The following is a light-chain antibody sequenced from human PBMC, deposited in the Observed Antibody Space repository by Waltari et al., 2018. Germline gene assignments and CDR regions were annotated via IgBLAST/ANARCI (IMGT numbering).Light chain of an antibody. CDR1: SGHSSNV. Sequence: QLVLTQSPSASASLGASVKLTCTLSSGHSSNVIAWHQQQPEKGPRFLMKVNSDGSQSKGDKMPDRCSGSSAGAEHYLTISSLQSEDEADYYCQTGGHGTWVFGGGTKLTVL. CDR3: QTGGHGTWV. CDR2: VNSDGSQ. J-gene: IGLJ3*02. V-gene: IGLV4-69*01.